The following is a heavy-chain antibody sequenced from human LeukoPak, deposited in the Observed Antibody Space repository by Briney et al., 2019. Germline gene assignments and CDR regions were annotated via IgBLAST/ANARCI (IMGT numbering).Heavy chain of an antibody. CDR2: ISGSGGDT. V-gene: IGHV3-23*01. Sequence: PGGSLRLSRAAPGFTFSSYAMSWVRQAPGKGLEWVSAISGSGGDTYYADSVKGRFSISRDNSKNTLNLQTNSLRAEDTAVYYCAKSRADFWSSSDVWGKGTTVTVSS. CDR1: GFTFSSYA. CDR3: AKSRADFWSSSDV. D-gene: IGHD3-3*01. J-gene: IGHJ6*04.